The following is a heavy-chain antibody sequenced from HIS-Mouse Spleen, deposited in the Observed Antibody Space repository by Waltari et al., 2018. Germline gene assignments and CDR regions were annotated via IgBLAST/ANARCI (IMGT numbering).Heavy chain of an antibody. CDR2: IYSGGST. D-gene: IGHD6-13*01. CDR1: GFTVSSNY. CDR3: ARDRGGSSWLYYFDY. V-gene: IGHV3-66*01. J-gene: IGHJ4*02. Sequence: EVQLVESGGGLVQPGGSLRLSCAASGFTVSSNYMSWVRQAPGKGLEWVSVIYSGGSTYYADAVKGRFTISRDNSKNTLYLQMNSLRAEDTAVYYCARDRGGSSWLYYFDYWGQGTLVTVSS.